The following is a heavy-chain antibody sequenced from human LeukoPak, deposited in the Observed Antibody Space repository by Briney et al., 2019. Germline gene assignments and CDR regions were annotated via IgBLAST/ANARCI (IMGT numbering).Heavy chain of an antibody. CDR1: GFTVSSNY. J-gene: IGHJ4*02. CDR3: ARGEITDYGDYNHYFDY. D-gene: IGHD4-17*01. Sequence: GESLRLSCAASGFTVSSNYMSWVRQAPGKGLEWVAVISYDGSNKYYADSVKGRFTISRDNSKNTLYLQMNSLRAEDTAVYYCARGEITDYGDYNHYFDYWGQGTLVTVSS. V-gene: IGHV3-30*03. CDR2: ISYDGSNK.